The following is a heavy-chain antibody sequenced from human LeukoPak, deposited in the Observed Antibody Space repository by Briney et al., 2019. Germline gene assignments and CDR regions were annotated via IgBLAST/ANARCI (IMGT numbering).Heavy chain of an antibody. J-gene: IGHJ6*03. CDR2: IIPIFGTA. D-gene: IGHD2-2*01. CDR3: VRGPRIVVVPAATLITYYYYMDV. CDR1: GGTFSSYA. Sequence: SVKVSCKASGGTFSSYAISWVRQAPGQGLEWMGGIIPIFGTANYAQKFQGRVTITTDESTSTAYMELSSLRSEDTAVYYCVRGPRIVVVPAATLITYYYYMDVWGKGTTVTVSS. V-gene: IGHV1-69*05.